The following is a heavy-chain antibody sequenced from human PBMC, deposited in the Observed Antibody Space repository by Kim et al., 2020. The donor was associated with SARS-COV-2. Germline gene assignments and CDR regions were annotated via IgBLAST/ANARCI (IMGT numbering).Heavy chain of an antibody. J-gene: IGHJ6*02. CDR2: SGNST. CDR3: AKIPDV. Sequence: SGNSTTYAAPGKGRFTISSDNAKNPLYVQMNSRRAEDTAVYFCAKIPDVWGQGTTVTVSS. V-gene: IGHV3-23*05.